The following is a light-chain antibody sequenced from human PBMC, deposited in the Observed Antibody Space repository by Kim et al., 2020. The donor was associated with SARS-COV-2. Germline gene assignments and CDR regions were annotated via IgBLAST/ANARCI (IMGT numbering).Light chain of an antibody. Sequence: RATINCKSSQSVLYSSNNKNYLAWYKQKPGQPPKLLIYWASTRESGVPDRFSGSGSGTDFTLTISSLQAEDMAVYYCQQYYSTPPTFGQGTKLEIK. V-gene: IGKV4-1*01. CDR3: QQYYSTPPT. CDR2: WAS. J-gene: IGKJ2*01. CDR1: QSVLYSSNNKNY.